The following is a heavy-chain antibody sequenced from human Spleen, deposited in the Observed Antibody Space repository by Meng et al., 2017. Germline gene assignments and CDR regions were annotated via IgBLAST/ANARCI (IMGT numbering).Heavy chain of an antibody. CDR3: ARKGSFDL. CDR2: IYYTGSI. V-gene: IGHV4-59*01. CDR1: CVSSSSYY. J-gene: IGHJ2*01. Sequence: QVQLQESGPGLVKPSETLSLTCAVSCVSSSSYYWSWIRQPPGKGLEWIGYIYYTGSISYNPSLKSRVTISVDMSKSQFSLRLSSVTAADTAVYYCARKGSFDLWGRGTLVTVSS.